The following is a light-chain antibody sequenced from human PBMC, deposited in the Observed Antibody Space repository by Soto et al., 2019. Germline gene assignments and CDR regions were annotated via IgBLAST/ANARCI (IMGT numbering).Light chain of an antibody. CDR2: AAS. CDR1: QSISSY. Sequence: DIQMTQSPSSLSASVGDRVTITCRASQSISSYLNWYQQKPGKAPKLLIYAASSLQSGVPSRFSGSGSGTDFTLTINSLQPEDFATYYCQQSYSTRYTFGQGTKVDIK. CDR3: QQSYSTRYT. V-gene: IGKV1-39*01. J-gene: IGKJ2*01.